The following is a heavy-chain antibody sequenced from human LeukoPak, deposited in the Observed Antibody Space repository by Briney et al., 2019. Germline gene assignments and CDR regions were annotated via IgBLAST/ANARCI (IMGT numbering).Heavy chain of an antibody. J-gene: IGHJ6*02. CDR3: ARFPPGYYGMDV. CDR2: IHCGDANT. Sequence: GESLKISCKGAGYSFTTYWIGWVRQRPGEGAEGMGIIHCGDANTRYSPSFKGQVTISADKSVSTAYLQWSSLKASDTAMYYCARFPPGYYGMDVWGQGTTVTVSS. V-gene: IGHV5-51*01. CDR1: GYSFTTYW.